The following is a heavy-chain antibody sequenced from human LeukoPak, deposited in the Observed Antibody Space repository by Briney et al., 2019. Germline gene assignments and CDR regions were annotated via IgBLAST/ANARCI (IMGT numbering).Heavy chain of an antibody. CDR1: GYSFTSYW. D-gene: IGHD6-19*01. J-gene: IGHJ3*02. CDR2: IYPGDSDT. Sequence: GESLKISCKGSGYSFTSYWIGWVRQVPGKGLEWMGIIYPGDSDTRYSPSFQGQVTISADKSISTAYLQWSSLKASDTAMYYCAAAGIAVAHANDAFDIWGQGIMVTVSS. V-gene: IGHV5-51*01. CDR3: AAAGIAVAHANDAFDI.